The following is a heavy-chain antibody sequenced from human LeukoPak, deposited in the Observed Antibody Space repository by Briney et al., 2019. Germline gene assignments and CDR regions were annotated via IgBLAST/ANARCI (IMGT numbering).Heavy chain of an antibody. J-gene: IGHJ4*02. CDR2: IYYSGST. D-gene: IGHD1-1*01. CDR1: GGSISSYY. V-gene: IGHV4-59*08. Sequence: SETLSLTCTVSGGSISSYYWSWIRQPPGKGLEWIGYIYYSGSTNYNPSLKSRVTISVDTSKSQFSLRLNSVIAADTAIYYCAKITTLDYWGQGTLVTVSS. CDR3: AKITTLDY.